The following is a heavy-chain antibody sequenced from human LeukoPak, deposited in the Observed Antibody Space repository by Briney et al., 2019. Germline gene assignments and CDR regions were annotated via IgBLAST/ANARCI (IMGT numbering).Heavy chain of an antibody. CDR3: ARDGEGNWFDP. Sequence: GGSLRLSCAASEFTFSSYSMHWVRQAPGKGLQWVSYISDSSRIIYYAESVKGRFTISRDNAKNSLYLQMNSLRVEDTAVYYCARDGEGNWFDPWGQGTLVTVSS. CDR2: ISDSSRII. CDR1: EFTFSSYS. D-gene: IGHD3-3*01. J-gene: IGHJ5*02. V-gene: IGHV3-48*01.